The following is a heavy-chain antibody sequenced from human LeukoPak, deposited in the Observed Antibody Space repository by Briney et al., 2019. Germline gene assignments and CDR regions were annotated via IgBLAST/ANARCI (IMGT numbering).Heavy chain of an antibody. CDR3: AREGRGYYDFWSGPVDV. V-gene: IGHV3-48*01. CDR2: ISSSSSTI. J-gene: IGHJ6*04. CDR1: GFTFSSYS. Sequence: GGSLRLSCAASGFTFSSYSMNWVRQAPGKGLEWVSYISSSSSTIYYADSVKGRFTISRDNAKNSLYLQMNSLRAEDTAVYYCAREGRGYYDFWSGPVDVWGKGTTVTVSS. D-gene: IGHD3-3*01.